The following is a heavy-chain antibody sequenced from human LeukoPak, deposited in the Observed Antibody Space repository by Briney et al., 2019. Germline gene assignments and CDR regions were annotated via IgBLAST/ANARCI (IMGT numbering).Heavy chain of an antibody. CDR1: GFTFSNAW. CDR3: ARDRPGSYEGAVDY. CDR2: IKSKTDGGTT. V-gene: IGHV3-15*07. D-gene: IGHD1-26*01. J-gene: IGHJ4*02. Sequence: GGSLRLSCAASGFTFSNAWMNWVRQAPGKGLEWVGRIKSKTDGGTTDYAAPVKGRFTISRDDSKNTLYLQMNSLKTEDTAVYYCARDRPGSYEGAVDYWGQGTLVTVSS.